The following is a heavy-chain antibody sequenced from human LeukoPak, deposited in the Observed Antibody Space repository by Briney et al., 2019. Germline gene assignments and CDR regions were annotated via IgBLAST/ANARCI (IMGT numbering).Heavy chain of an antibody. Sequence: GGSLRLSCAASGFTFSSYEMNWVRQAPGKGLEWVSYISSSGSTIYYADSVKGRFTISRDNAKNSLYLQMNSLRAEDTAVYYCAGSWSPYDTFDIWGQGTMVSVSS. V-gene: IGHV3-48*03. CDR1: GFTFSSYE. CDR2: ISSSGSTI. J-gene: IGHJ3*02. CDR3: AGSWSPYDTFDI. D-gene: IGHD6-13*01.